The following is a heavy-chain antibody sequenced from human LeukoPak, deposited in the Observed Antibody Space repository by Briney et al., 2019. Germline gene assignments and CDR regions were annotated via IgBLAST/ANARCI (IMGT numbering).Heavy chain of an antibody. Sequence: GGSLRLSCAASGFTFGSYSMSWVRQAPGKGLEWVSAISSSGGSTDYTDSVKGRFTISRDNSKNTLYLQMNSLRAEDTAVYYCAKKMSITAASQVDYWGQGTLVTVSS. J-gene: IGHJ4*02. CDR3: AKKMSITAASQVDY. D-gene: IGHD1-20*01. CDR1: GFTFGSYS. CDR2: ISSSGGST. V-gene: IGHV3-23*01.